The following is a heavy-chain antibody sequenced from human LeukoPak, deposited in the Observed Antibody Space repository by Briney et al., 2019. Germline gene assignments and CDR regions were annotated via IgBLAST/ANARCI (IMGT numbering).Heavy chain of an antibody. Sequence: SETLSLTCAVSGYSISSGYYWGWIRQPPGKGLEWIGSIYHSGSTYYNLSLKSRVTISVDTSKNQFSLKLSSVTAADTAVYYCARHKDYYYSYMDVWGKGTTVTISS. CDR2: IYHSGST. J-gene: IGHJ6*03. CDR1: GYSISSGYY. V-gene: IGHV4-38-2*01. CDR3: ARHKDYYYSYMDV.